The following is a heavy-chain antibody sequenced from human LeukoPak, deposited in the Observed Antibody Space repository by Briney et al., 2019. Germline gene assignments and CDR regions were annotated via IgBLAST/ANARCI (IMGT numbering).Heavy chain of an antibody. V-gene: IGHV3-48*03. J-gene: IGHJ4*02. CDR3: ARYRLVWLPAPVFDY. CDR2: ISSSGSTI. CDR1: GFTFSSYE. D-gene: IGHD6-19*01. Sequence: PGGSLRLSCAASGFTFSSYEMNWVRQAPGKGLEWVSYISSSGSTIYYADSVKGRFTISRDNAKNSLYLQMNSLRAEDTAVYYCARYRLVWLPAPVFDYWGQGTLVTVSS.